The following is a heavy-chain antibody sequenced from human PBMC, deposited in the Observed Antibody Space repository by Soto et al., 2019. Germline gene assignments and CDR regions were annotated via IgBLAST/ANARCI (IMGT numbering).Heavy chain of an antibody. V-gene: IGHV3-7*03. CDR1: RFVFSDYW. J-gene: IGHJ5*02. D-gene: IGHD1-1*01. Sequence: EVQLVESGGGSVQPGGSLRLSCAASRFVFSDYWMTWVRQAPGKGLEWVATIQPDGSEKYYVDSVKGRFTLSRDNAKSSLYLQMNSLRAEDTAMYYCTTVSCGNAESWGRGNLPTVSS. CDR2: IQPDGSEK. CDR3: TTVSCGNAES.